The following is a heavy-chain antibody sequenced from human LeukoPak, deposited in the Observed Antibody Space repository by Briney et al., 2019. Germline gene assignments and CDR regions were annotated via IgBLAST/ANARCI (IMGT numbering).Heavy chain of an antibody. CDR3: ATDFAAGKAVTGTAFDP. V-gene: IGHV1-69*06. D-gene: IGHD6-19*01. CDR1: GYTFTSYG. Sequence: SVKVSCKASGYTFTSYGISWVRQAPGQGLEWMGGIIPIFGTANYAQKFQGRVTMTEDTSTDTAYMELSSLRSEDTAVYYCATDFAAGKAVTGTAFDPWGQGTLVTVSS. J-gene: IGHJ5*02. CDR2: IIPIFGTA.